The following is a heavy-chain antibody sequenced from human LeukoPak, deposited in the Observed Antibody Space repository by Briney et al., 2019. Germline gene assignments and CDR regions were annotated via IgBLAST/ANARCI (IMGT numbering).Heavy chain of an antibody. D-gene: IGHD3-3*01. CDR1: DYTFTHFG. Sequence: ASVNVSYTPSDYTFTHFGMSWVRQAPGQGLEWMGWISAYSGDTNYAHTLQGRVTMTTDTSTSTAYMELRSLRSDDTAMYYCARGRPSDFWGQGTLVTVSS. V-gene: IGHV1-18*01. CDR2: ISAYSGDT. J-gene: IGHJ4*02. CDR3: ARGRPSDF.